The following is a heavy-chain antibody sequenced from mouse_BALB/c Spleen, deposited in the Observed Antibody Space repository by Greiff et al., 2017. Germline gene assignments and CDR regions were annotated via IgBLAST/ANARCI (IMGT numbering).Heavy chain of an antibody. CDR3: ARDYGSSRAMDY. CDR1: GFTFSDYY. V-gene: IGHV5-4*02. D-gene: IGHD1-1*01. CDR2: ISDGGSYT. Sequence: EVQVVESGGGLVKPGGSLKLSCAASGFTFSDYYMYWVRQTPEKRLEWVATISDGGSYTYYPDSVKGRFTISRDNAKNNLYLQMSSLKSEDTAMYYCARDYGSSRAMDYWGQGTSVTVSS. J-gene: IGHJ4*01.